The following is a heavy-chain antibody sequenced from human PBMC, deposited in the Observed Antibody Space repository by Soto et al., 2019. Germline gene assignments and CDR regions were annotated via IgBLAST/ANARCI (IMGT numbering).Heavy chain of an antibody. J-gene: IGHJ4*02. D-gene: IGHD3-22*01. CDR2: IIPIFGTA. CDR1: GGTFSRHA. CDR3: ARGWGYDSNDYYYAY. V-gene: IGHV1-69*01. Sequence: QVQLVQSGAEVRKPGSSVKVSCKASGGTFSRHAISWVRQAPGQGLEWMGGIIPIFGTANHAQKFQGRVTIIPDQSTSTVHKELSSLRSEDTAMYYCARGWGYDSNDYYYAYWGQGTLVIASS.